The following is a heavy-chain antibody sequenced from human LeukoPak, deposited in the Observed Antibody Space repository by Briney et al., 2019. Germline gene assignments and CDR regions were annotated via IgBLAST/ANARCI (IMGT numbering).Heavy chain of an antibody. CDR1: GFTFSSYS. Sequence: PGGSLRLSCAASGFTFSSYSMNWVRQAPGKGLEWVSYISGSSSTIYYADSVKGRFTISRDNSKNTLYLQMNSLRAEDTAVYYCAKGMVRGVILKGFDYWGQGTLVTVSS. V-gene: IGHV3-48*01. D-gene: IGHD3-10*01. CDR3: AKGMVRGVILKGFDY. J-gene: IGHJ4*02. CDR2: ISGSSSTI.